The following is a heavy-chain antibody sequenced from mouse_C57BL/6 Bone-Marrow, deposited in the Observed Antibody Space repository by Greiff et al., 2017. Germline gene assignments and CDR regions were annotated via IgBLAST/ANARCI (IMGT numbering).Heavy chain of an antibody. CDR2: ISYDGSN. J-gene: IGHJ4*01. V-gene: IGHV3-6*01. D-gene: IGHD1-1*01. CDR1: GYSITSGYY. CDR3: ARVGTTVVAYYAMDY. Sequence: DVQLQESGPGLVKPSQSLSLTCSVTGYSITSGYYWNWIRQFPGNKLEWMGYISYDGSNNYNPSLKNRISITRDTSKHQFFLKLNSVTTEDTTTYYCARVGTTVVAYYAMDYWGQGTSVTVSS.